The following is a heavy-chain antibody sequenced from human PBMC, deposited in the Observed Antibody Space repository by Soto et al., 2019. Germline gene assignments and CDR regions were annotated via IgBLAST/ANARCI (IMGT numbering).Heavy chain of an antibody. J-gene: IGHJ5*02. Sequence: QVQLVQSGAEVKKPGASVKVSCKASGYTFTGYYMHWVRQAPGQGLEWMGWINPNSGGTNYAQKFQGWVTTSRDSYVSRAYIELCTVRSYGTAVYYCARTVPAAIAASFDPWGQGTLVTVSS. CDR3: ARTVPAAIAASFDP. CDR1: GYTFTGYY. CDR2: INPNSGGT. D-gene: IGHD2-2*01. V-gene: IGHV1-2*04.